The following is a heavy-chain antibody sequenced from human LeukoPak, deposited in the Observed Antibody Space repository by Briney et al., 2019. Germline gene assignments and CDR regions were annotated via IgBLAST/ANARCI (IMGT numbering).Heavy chain of an antibody. Sequence: GGSLRLSCAASGFTFSSYSMNWVRQAPGKGLGWVSYISSSSSTIYYADSVKGRFTISRDNAKNSLYLQMNSLRAEDTAVYYCAREGLRLGELSSSWYWGQGTLVTVSS. CDR2: ISSSSSTI. J-gene: IGHJ4*02. D-gene: IGHD3-16*02. CDR3: AREGLRLGELSSSWY. V-gene: IGHV3-48*01. CDR1: GFTFSSYS.